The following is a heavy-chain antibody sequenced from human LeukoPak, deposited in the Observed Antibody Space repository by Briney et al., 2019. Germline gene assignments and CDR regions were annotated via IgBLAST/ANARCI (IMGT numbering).Heavy chain of an antibody. Sequence: GGSLSPSRAASGFTFSSHGMGWVRQAPGKGLEWVSGISGSGGGTFYADSVRGRFTISRDNSKNTVYLQMNSLRAEDTAVYYCAKSATTVTRNFDYWGQGPLVTVSS. CDR1: GFTFSSHG. V-gene: IGHV3-23*01. D-gene: IGHD4-17*01. J-gene: IGHJ4*02. CDR3: AKSATTVTRNFDY. CDR2: ISGSGGGT.